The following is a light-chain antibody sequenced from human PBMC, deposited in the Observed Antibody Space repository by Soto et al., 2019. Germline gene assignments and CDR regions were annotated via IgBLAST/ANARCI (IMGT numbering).Light chain of an antibody. CDR2: GAS. CDR3: QQFRT. Sequence: IVLTQSPGTLSLSPVERATLSCRASQSVSSSYLAWYQQKPGQAPRLLIYGASSRATGIPDRFSGSGSGTDFTLTISRLEPEDFAVYYCQQFRTFGQGTKVDI. CDR1: QSVSSSY. V-gene: IGKV3-20*01. J-gene: IGKJ1*01.